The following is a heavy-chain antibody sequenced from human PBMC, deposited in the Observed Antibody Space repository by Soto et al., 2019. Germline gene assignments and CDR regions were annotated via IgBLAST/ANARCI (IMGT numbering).Heavy chain of an antibody. Sequence: ASVKASCKASGYTFTSYYMHCVREAPGQGLEWMGIINPSGGSTSYAQKFQGRVTMTRDTSTSTVYMELSSLRSEDTAVYYCASNVGDYDSSGYGFSPDAFDIWGQGTMVTVSS. D-gene: IGHD3-22*01. CDR2: INPSGGST. J-gene: IGHJ3*02. V-gene: IGHV1-46*01. CDR1: GYTFTSYY. CDR3: ASNVGDYDSSGYGFSPDAFDI.